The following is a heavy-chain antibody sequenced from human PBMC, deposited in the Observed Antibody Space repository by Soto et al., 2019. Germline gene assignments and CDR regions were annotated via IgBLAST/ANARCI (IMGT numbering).Heavy chain of an antibody. CDR1: GFTFRWFG. D-gene: IGHD3-10*01. V-gene: IGHV3-30*18. Sequence: QVQLVESGGGVVQPGRSLRLSCAGSGFTFRWFGMNWVRQAPGKGLEWVARISNDGSNEYYVDSVKGRFTIYRDNSKNTLYLQMDSLRAEDTAVYYCAKGEVRGIIPSYFDYWGLGTLVTVSS. CDR2: ISNDGSNE. CDR3: AKGEVRGIIPSYFDY. J-gene: IGHJ4*02.